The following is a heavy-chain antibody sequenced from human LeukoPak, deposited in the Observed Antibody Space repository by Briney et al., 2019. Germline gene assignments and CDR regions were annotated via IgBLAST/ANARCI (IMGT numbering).Heavy chain of an antibody. V-gene: IGHV3-9*02. CDR2: ISWNSGSI. CDR3: PKDTGGYYDSSGCAGNYFDY. D-gene: IGHD3-22*01. J-gene: IGHJ4*02. Sequence: PGGSLRLSCAASGFTSDDYAMHWVRQAPGRGLEWVSGISWNSGSIGYADSVKGRFTISGDNAKNSLYLQMNSLGAEETALYYCPKDTGGYYDSSGCAGNYFDYWGQGPLVTVSS. CDR1: GFTSDDYA.